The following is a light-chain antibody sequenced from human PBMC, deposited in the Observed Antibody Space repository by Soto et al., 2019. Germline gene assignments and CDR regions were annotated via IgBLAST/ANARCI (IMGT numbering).Light chain of an antibody. CDR3: QQYEGLPLT. CDR2: GAS. V-gene: IGKV3-15*01. J-gene: IGKJ4*01. Sequence: EIVMTQSPATLSVSPGERATLSCRASQSVSSNLAWYHQKPGQAPRLLIYGASTRATGIPARFSGSGSGTEFTLTISSLQSEDFAVYYCQQYEGLPLTFGGGTKIEI. CDR1: QSVSSN.